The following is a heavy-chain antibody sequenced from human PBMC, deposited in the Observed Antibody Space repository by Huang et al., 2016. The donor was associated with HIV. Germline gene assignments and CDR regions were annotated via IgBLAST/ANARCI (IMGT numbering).Heavy chain of an antibody. J-gene: IGHJ4*02. V-gene: IGHV1-18*04. CDR3: ARDATGYGTGWSTEFDY. CDR2: IRPHSGKT. Sequence: HVQLVQSGADVKKPGASVKVSCKASGYTFDSYGINWVRQAPGQGLEWMGWIRPHSGKTNHAQKLQGRVTMTTDTTTSTAYMELRILTSDDTAVYYCARDATGYGTGWSTEFDYWGQGTLVTVSS. D-gene: IGHD6-19*01. CDR1: GYTFDSYG.